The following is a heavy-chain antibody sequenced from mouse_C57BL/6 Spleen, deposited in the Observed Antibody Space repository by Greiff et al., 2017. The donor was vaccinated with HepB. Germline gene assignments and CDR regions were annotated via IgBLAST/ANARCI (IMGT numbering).Heavy chain of an antibody. J-gene: IGHJ1*03. CDR3: ARDGHYYGSSHWYFDV. CDR1: GYTFTSYW. CDR2: IDPNSGGT. D-gene: IGHD1-1*01. V-gene: IGHV1-72*01. Sequence: QVQLQQPGAELVKPGASVKLSCKASGYTFTSYWMHWVKQRPGRGLEWIGRIDPNSGGTKYKEKFKSKATLTVDKPSSTAYMQLSSLTSEVSAVYYCARDGHYYGSSHWYFDVWGTGTTVTVSS.